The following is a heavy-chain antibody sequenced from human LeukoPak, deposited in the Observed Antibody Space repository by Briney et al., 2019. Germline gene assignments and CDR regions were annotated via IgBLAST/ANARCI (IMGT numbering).Heavy chain of an antibody. J-gene: IGHJ4*02. CDR1: GYTFTGYG. D-gene: IGHD3-22*01. CDR3: ARGTTYYYDSSGYYYWDY. CDR2: ISAYNGNT. V-gene: IGHV1-18*01. Sequence: ASVKVSCKASGYTFTGYGISWVRQAPGQGLEWMGWISAYNGNTNYAQKLQGRVTMTTDTSTSTAYMELRSLRSDDTAVYYCARGTTYYYDSSGYYYWDYWGQGTLVTVSS.